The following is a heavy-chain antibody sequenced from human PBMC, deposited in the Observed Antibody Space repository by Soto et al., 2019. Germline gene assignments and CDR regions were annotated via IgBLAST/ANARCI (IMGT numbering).Heavy chain of an antibody. D-gene: IGHD6-13*01. V-gene: IGHV1-69*08. CDR1: GGTFSSYT. CDR3: ARETGRAAAAFDP. Sequence: QVQLVQSGAEVKKPGSSVKVSCKASGGTFSSYTISWVRQAPGQGLEWMGRIIPILGIANYAQKFQGRVTITADKSTSTAYMELSSLRSEDTAVYYCARETGRAAAAFDPWGQGTLVTVSS. CDR2: IIPILGIA. J-gene: IGHJ5*02.